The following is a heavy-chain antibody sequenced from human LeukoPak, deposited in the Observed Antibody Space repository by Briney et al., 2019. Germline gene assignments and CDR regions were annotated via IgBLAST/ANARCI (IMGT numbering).Heavy chain of an antibody. CDR2: IYYSGST. J-gene: IGHJ4*02. CDR3: ARRSPNLRTGGLDY. Sequence: SETLSLTCTVSGGSISSSTYYWGWIRQPPGKGLEWFGSIYYSGSTYYNPSLKSRVTISVDTSKNQFSLKLSSVTAADTAVYYCARRSPNLRTGGLDYWGQGTLVTVSS. D-gene: IGHD1-1*01. CDR1: GGSISSSTYY. V-gene: IGHV4-39*01.